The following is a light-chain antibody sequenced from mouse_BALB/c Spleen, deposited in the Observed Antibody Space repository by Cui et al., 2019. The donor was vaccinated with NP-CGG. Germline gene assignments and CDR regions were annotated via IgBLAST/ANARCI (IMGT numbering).Light chain of an antibody. J-gene: IGLJ1*01. CDR2: GTN. CDR1: TGTFTTSNY. Sequence: QAVFPQVSAPTPSPGETVTLTCRSSTGTFTTSNYANWVQEKPDHLFTGLIGGTNNRVPGVPARFSGSLIGDKAALTITGAQTEDEAIYFCALWYSNHWVFGGGTKLTVL. V-gene: IGLV1*01. CDR3: ALWYSNHWV.